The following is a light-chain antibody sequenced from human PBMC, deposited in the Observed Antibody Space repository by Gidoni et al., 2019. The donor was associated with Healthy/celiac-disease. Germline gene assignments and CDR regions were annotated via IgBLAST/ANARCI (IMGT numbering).Light chain of an antibody. CDR3: QQSYSTPFT. Sequence: DIQMTQSPSSLSASVGDRVTITCRASQSISSYLNWYQQKPGKAPKRLSDAASSLQSGVPSRFSGSGSGTDFTLTISSLQPEDFATYYFQQSYSTPFTCGPGTKVDIK. J-gene: IGKJ3*01. CDR2: AAS. CDR1: QSISSY. V-gene: IGKV1-39*01.